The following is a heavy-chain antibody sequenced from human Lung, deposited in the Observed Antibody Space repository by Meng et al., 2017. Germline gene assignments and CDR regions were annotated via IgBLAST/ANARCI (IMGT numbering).Heavy chain of an antibody. CDR2: INHSGST. J-gene: IGHJ4*02. CDR1: GGSFSDYY. CDR3: ARGPTTMAHDFDY. Sequence: QGQVQQGGAVLLNPSETLSLTCVLSGGSFSDYYWCWIRQPPGKGLEWIGEINHSGSTNYNPSLESRATISVDTSQNNLSLKLSSVTAADSAVYYCARGPTTMAHDFDYWGQGTLVTVSS. D-gene: IGHD4-11*01. V-gene: IGHV4-34*01.